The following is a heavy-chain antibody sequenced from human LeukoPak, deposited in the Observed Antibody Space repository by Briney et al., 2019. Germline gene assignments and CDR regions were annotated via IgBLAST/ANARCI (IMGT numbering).Heavy chain of an antibody. CDR2: IIPIFGTA. J-gene: IGHJ6*02. CDR3: ARAYDSTDYYYYYYGMDV. CDR1: GGTCSSYA. D-gene: IGHD3-22*01. V-gene: IGHV1-69*13. Sequence: GASVKVSCKASGGTCSSYAISWVRQAPGQGLEWMGGIIPIFGTANYAQKFQGRVTITADESTSTAYMELSSLRSEDTAVYYCARAYDSTDYYYYYYGMDVWGQGTTVTVSS.